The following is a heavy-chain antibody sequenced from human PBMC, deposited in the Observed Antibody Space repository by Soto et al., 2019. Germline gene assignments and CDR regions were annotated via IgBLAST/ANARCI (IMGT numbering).Heavy chain of an antibody. CDR3: ARVEDYCLSTSCYGY. D-gene: IGHD2-2*01. V-gene: IGHV4-39*01. Sequence: SETLSLTCTVSGGSISSSSYYWGWIRQPPGKGLEWIGSIFYSGSTYYNPSLKSRVTISVDTSKNQFSLKLSSVTAADTAVYYCARVEDYCLSTSCYGYWGHGTLVTVSS. J-gene: IGHJ4*01. CDR2: IFYSGST. CDR1: GGSISSSSYY.